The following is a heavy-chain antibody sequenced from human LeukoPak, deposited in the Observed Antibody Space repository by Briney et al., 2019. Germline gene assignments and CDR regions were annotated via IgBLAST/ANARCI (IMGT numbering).Heavy chain of an antibody. CDR3: AKDLSGYSGPFEAMFDN. CDR2: ISGSDTIT. CDR1: GFTFSFYA. V-gene: IGHV3-23*01. D-gene: IGHD1-26*01. Sequence: GGSLRLSCAASGFTFSFYAMSWVRQAPGKGLEWVSAISGSDTITYYADSVKGRFTISRDNSKNTLYLQMNSLRVEDTAVYYCAKDLSGYSGPFEAMFDNWGQGTLVTVSS. J-gene: IGHJ4*02.